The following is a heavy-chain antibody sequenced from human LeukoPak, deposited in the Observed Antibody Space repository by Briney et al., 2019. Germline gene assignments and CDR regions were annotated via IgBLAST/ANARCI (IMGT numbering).Heavy chain of an antibody. Sequence: RGESLKISSKGSGYSFTSYWIGWVRQMPGKGLEWMGIIYPGDSDTRYSPSFQGQVTISADKSISTAYLQWSSLKASDTAMYYCARGWGSSWYGVDYWGQGTLVTVSS. CDR3: ARGWGSSWYGVDY. CDR2: IYPGDSDT. D-gene: IGHD6-13*01. J-gene: IGHJ4*02. CDR1: GYSFTSYW. V-gene: IGHV5-51*01.